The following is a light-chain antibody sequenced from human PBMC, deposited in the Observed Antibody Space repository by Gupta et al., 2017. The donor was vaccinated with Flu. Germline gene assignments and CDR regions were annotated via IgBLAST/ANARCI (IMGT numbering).Light chain of an antibody. Sequence: DIQMTQSPSSLSASVGDRVTITCRASQSISSYLNWYQQKPGKAPKLLIYAASSLQSGVPSRFSGSGSGTDFTLTISSLQPEDFATYYCQQRDSTPGTFGQGTXVEIK. J-gene: IGKJ1*01. CDR1: QSISSY. V-gene: IGKV1-39*01. CDR2: AAS. CDR3: QQRDSTPGT.